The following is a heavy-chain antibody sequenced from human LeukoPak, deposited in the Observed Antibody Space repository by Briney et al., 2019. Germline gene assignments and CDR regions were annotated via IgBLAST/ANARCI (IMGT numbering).Heavy chain of an antibody. CDR2: ISGSGGST. CDR1: GFTFSSYA. J-gene: IGHJ4*02. V-gene: IGHV3-23*01. Sequence: PGGSLRLSCAASGFTFSSYAMSWVRQAPGKGLEWVSAISGSGGSTYYADSVKGRFTISRDNSKNTLYLQMNSLRAEDTAVYYCAKAEVGFYYGSGSYYNADYWGQGTLVTVSS. D-gene: IGHD3-10*01. CDR3: AKAEVGFYYGSGSYYNADY.